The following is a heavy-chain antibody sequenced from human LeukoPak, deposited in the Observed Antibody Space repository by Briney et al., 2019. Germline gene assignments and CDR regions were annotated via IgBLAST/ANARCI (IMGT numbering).Heavy chain of an antibody. V-gene: IGHV3-74*01. CDR1: GFTVSSNY. CDR2: INTDGSST. J-gene: IGHJ4*02. D-gene: IGHD6-13*01. Sequence: GGSLRLSCAASGFTVSSNYMSWVRQAPGKGLVWVSRINTDGSSTSYADSVKGRFTISRDNAKNTLYLQMNSLRAEDTAVYYCARGYSRGWGQGTLVTVSS. CDR3: ARGYSRG.